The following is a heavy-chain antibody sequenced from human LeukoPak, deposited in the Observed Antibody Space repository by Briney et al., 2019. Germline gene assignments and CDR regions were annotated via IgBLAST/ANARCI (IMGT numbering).Heavy chain of an antibody. Sequence: LSLTCTVSGGSISSYYWSWIRQPPGKGLEWVSYISSSGSTIYYADSVKGRFTISRDNAKNSLYLQMNSLRAEDTAVYYCARERGDFWSGYMDVWGKGTTVTVSS. CDR1: GGSISSYY. D-gene: IGHD3-3*01. J-gene: IGHJ6*04. CDR2: ISSSGSTI. V-gene: IGHV3-11*04. CDR3: ARERGDFWSGYMDV.